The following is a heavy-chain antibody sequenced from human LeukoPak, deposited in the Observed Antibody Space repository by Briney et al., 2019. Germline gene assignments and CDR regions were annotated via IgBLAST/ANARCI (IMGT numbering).Heavy chain of an antibody. CDR3: ARVDGGYDGPLDY. V-gene: IGHV3-21*01. Sequence: PGGSLRLSCAASGFTFSSYSMNWVRQAPGKGLEWVSSISSSSSYIYYADSVKGRFTISRDNAKNSLYLQMNSLRAEDTAVYYCARVDGGYDGPLDYWGQGTLVTVSS. CDR2: ISSSSSYI. D-gene: IGHD5-12*01. J-gene: IGHJ4*02. CDR1: GFTFSSYS.